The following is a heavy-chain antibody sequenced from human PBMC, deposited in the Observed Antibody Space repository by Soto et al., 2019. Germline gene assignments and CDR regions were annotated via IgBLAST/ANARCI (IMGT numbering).Heavy chain of an antibody. J-gene: IGHJ4*02. Sequence: QVQLQESGPGLVKPSQTLSLTCTVSGGSISSGDYYWSWIRQPPGKGLEWIGYIYYSGSTYYTPSLQSRVTISVDTAKNQVSLKLSSVTAADTAVYYCARAAKRYYDFCSGAIHFDYRGQGTLVTVSS. V-gene: IGHV4-30-4*01. CDR3: ARAAKRYYDFCSGAIHFDY. CDR1: GGSISSGDYY. CDR2: IYYSGST. D-gene: IGHD3-3*01.